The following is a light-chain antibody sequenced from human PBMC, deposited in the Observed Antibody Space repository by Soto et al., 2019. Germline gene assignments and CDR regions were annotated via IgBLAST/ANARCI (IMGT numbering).Light chain of an antibody. V-gene: IGKV2-28*01. CDR1: QSLLHSNGYNY. J-gene: IGKJ3*01. CDR3: MQSLHTLFT. Sequence: DIVMTQSPLSLPVAPGEPASISCRSSQSLLHSNGYNYLDWYLQKPGQSPQLLIYLGSNRSSGVPDRFSGSGSGTDFTLKISRVEAEDVGVFYCMQSLHTLFTFGPGTKVDNK. CDR2: LGS.